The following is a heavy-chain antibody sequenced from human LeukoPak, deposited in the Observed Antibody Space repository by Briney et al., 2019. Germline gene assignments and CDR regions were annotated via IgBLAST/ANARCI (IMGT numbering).Heavy chain of an antibody. Sequence: QPGGSLRLSCAASGFTFSSAWMHSVRQGPRTGLVWVSRITDDGTTTYADSVKGRFTISRDNAKNTLYLQMNSLRAEDTAVYSCVRDRVGPDYWGQGTLVTVSS. J-gene: IGHJ4*02. CDR3: VRDRVGPDY. CDR1: GFTFSSAW. CDR2: ITDDGTT. V-gene: IGHV3-74*03. D-gene: IGHD1-26*01.